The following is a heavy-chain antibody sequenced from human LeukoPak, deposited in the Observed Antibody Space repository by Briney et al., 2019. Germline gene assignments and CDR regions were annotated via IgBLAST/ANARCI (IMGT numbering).Heavy chain of an antibody. J-gene: IGHJ4*02. CDR1: GGSFSGYY. CDR2: INHSGST. Sequence: SETLSLTCAVYGGSFSGYYWSWIRQPPGKGLEWIGEINHSGSTNYNPSIRSRVTMSVDTSKNQFSLKLSSVTAADTAVYYCAGKKGTMVFLDNWGQGALVTVST. CDR3: AGKKGTMVFLDN. V-gene: IGHV4-34*01. D-gene: IGHD4/OR15-4a*01.